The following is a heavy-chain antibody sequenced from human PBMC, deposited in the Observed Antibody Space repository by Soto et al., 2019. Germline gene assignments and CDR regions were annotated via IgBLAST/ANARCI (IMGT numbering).Heavy chain of an antibody. CDR2: MNPNSGNT. V-gene: IGHV1-8*01. CDR1: GYTFTSYD. Sequence: EASVKVSCKASGYTFTSYDINWVRQATGQGLEWMGWMNPNSGNTGYAQKFQGRVTMTRNTSISTAYMELSSLRSEDTAVYYCARSRYDFWSGYYIGAIYYYYCYMDVWGKGTTVTVSS. D-gene: IGHD3-3*01. J-gene: IGHJ6*03. CDR3: ARSRYDFWSGYYIGAIYYYYCYMDV.